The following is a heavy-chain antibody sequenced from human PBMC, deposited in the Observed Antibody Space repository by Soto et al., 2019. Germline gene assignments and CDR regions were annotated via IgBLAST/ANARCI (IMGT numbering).Heavy chain of an antibody. V-gene: IGHV1-69*13. Sequence: ASVKVSCKASGGTFSSYAISWERQAPGQGLEWMGGIIPIFGTANYAQKFQGRVTITADESTSTAYMELSSLRSEDTAVYYCARDITGTTFSWFDPWGQGTLVSVSS. CDR2: IIPIFGTA. CDR3: ARDITGTTFSWFDP. D-gene: IGHD1-7*01. CDR1: GGTFSSYA. J-gene: IGHJ5*02.